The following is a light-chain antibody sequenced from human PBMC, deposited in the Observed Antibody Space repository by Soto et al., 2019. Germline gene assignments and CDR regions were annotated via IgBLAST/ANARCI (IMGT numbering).Light chain of an antibody. Sequence: DIQMTQSPSTLSASVGDRVTITCRASQSISSWLAWYQQKPGKAPKLLIYKASSLESGVPSRFSGSGSGTEFTLTIRSLQPDDFATYYCQQYNSYSITFGQGTRLEIK. CDR1: QSISSW. V-gene: IGKV1-5*03. J-gene: IGKJ5*01. CDR3: QQYNSYSIT. CDR2: KAS.